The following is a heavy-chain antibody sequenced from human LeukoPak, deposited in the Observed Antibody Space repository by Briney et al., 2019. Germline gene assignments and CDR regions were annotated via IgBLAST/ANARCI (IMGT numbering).Heavy chain of an antibody. D-gene: IGHD3-22*01. V-gene: IGHV3-21*01. CDR3: GGSDYDSSGPGAFDI. Sequence: PGGSLRLSCAASGFTFSSYSMNWVRQAPGKGLEWVSSISSSSSYIYYADSVKGRFTISRDNAKNSLYLQMNSLRAEDTAVYYCGGSDYDSSGPGAFDIWGQGTMVTVSS. CDR2: ISSSSSYI. CDR1: GFTFSSYS. J-gene: IGHJ3*02.